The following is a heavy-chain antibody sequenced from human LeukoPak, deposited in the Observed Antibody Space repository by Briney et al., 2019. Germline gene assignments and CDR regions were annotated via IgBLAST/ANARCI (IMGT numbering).Heavy chain of an antibody. V-gene: IGHV1-8*01. CDR2: MSPNSGDT. Sequence: ASVKVSCKASGYTFTTRDINWVRQATGQGLEWLGWMSPNSGDTGYAQKLQGRVTMTSDSSISTAYMELSSLRSENTAIYYCVRTPPNWGFDYWGQGTLVTVSS. CDR1: GYTFTTRD. D-gene: IGHD7-27*01. CDR3: VRTPPNWGFDY. J-gene: IGHJ4*02.